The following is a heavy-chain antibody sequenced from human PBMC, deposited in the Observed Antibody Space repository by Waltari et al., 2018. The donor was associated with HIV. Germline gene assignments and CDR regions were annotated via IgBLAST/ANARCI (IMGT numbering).Heavy chain of an antibody. V-gene: IGHV3-53*03. D-gene: IGHD4-17*01. CDR2: TCGPTTGTDR. J-gene: IGHJ5*02. CDR1: GFNVSSDN. Sequence: EVKLVESGAGLFRPGGSLRLSCAVSGFNVSSDNMPWGRQPPGKRLEWVETTCGPTTGTDRYYAPSVKGRFTISRDNSENTHYLQMRGLRAEETAIYYCVRGSLMTTAAPCGQGTLVTVSS. CDR3: VRGSLMTTAAP.